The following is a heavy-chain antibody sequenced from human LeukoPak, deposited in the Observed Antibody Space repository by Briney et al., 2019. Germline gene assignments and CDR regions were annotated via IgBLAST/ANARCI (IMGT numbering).Heavy chain of an antibody. J-gene: IGHJ5*02. CDR2: ISAYNGNT. D-gene: IGHD3-10*02. V-gene: IGHV1-18*01. CDR1: GHTFSNYA. CDR3: AAVQRAVSDTWLDL. Sequence: ASVTLFCTACGHTFSNYAFTWVRQAPGQGLESMRWISAYNGNTDCAQEFQSRVTLTVDTSTSAAYLDLRSLRSDDTAVYYCAAVQRAVSDTWLDLWGQGTLVTVSS.